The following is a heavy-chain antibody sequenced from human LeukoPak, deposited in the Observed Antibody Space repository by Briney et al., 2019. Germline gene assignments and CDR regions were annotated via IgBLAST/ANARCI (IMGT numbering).Heavy chain of an antibody. J-gene: IGHJ4*02. D-gene: IGHD6-13*01. CDR1: GYTFTSYG. CDR2: INPSGGST. V-gene: IGHV1-46*01. Sequence: ASVKVSCKASGYTFTSYGISWVRQAPGQGLEWMGIINPSGGSTSYAQKFQGRVTMTRDTSTSTVYMELSSLRSEDTAVYYCARASEAGYGYWGQGTLVTVSS. CDR3: ARASEAGYGY.